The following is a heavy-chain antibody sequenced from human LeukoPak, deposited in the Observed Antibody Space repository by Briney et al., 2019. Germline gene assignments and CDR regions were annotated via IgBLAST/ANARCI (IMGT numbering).Heavy chain of an antibody. V-gene: IGHV3-7*01. Sequence: GGSLRLSCAASGFTFSSYWMSWVRQAPGKGLEWVANIKQDGSEKYYVDSVKGRFTISRDNAKNSLYPQMNSLRAEDTAVYYCARDRETYSNNWFDPWGQGTLVTVSS. CDR3: ARDRETYSNNWFDP. CDR1: GFTFSSYW. CDR2: IKQDGSEK. J-gene: IGHJ5*02. D-gene: IGHD2-15*01.